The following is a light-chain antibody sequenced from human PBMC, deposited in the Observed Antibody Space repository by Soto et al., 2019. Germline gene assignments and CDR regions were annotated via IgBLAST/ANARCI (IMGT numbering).Light chain of an antibody. CDR2: GAS. CDR1: QSVSISY. V-gene: IGKV3-20*01. J-gene: IGKJ4*01. Sequence: EIVLTQSPGTLSLSPGERATLSCRASQSVSISYLAWYQQKPGQAHRLLIYGASRRATGIPDRFSGSGSGTDFTLTISRLEAEDFAVYYCQQYGSSPLTFGAGTKVEIK. CDR3: QQYGSSPLT.